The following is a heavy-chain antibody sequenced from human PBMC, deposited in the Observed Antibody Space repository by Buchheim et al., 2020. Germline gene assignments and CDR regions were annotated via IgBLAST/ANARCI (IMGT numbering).Heavy chain of an antibody. CDR3: VRGLGFCSSVSCYTFDY. D-gene: IGHD2-2*02. V-gene: IGHV5-51*01. J-gene: IGHJ4*02. Sequence: EVQLAQSGAEVKKPGESLKISCEGSGYDFTTYWIGWVRQMPGKGLEWMAIIYPGDSDTRYSPSFQGQVTISADKSIPTAYLHWSSLKASDTAMYYCVRGLGFCSSVSCYTFDYWGQGTL. CDR1: GYDFTTYW. CDR2: IYPGDSDT.